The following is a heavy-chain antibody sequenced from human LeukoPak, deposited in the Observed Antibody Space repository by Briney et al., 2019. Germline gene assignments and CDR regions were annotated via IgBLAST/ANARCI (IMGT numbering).Heavy chain of an antibody. CDR3: AKDPTVTTHGAFDI. V-gene: IGHV3-23*01. J-gene: IGHJ3*02. Sequence: GGPLRLSCAASGFTFSSSAMSWVRQAPGKGLEWVSAISNNGGYTYYADSVQGRFTISRDNSKSTLCLQMNSLRAEDTAVYYCAKDPTVTTHGAFDIWGQGTMVTVSS. D-gene: IGHD4-17*01. CDR1: GFTFSSSA. CDR2: ISNNGGYT.